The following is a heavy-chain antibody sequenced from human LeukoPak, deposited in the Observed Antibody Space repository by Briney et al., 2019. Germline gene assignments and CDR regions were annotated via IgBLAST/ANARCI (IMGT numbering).Heavy chain of an antibody. CDR3: ADGPYYYYMDV. J-gene: IGHJ6*03. V-gene: IGHV3-7*01. D-gene: IGHD3/OR15-3a*01. CDR2: IKQDGSEK. Sequence: GWSLRLSCAASGFTFSSYWMSWVRQAPGKGLEWVANIKQDGSEKYYVDSAKGRFTISRDNAKNSLYLQMNSLRAEDTAVYYCADGPYYYYMDVWGKGTTVTVSS. CDR1: GFTFSSYW.